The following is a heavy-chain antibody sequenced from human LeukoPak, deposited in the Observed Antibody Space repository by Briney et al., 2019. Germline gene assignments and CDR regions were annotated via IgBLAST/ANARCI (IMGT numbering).Heavy chain of an antibody. CDR1: GFTFSSFW. Sequence: GGSLRLSCAAAGFTFSSFWMTWVRQAPGKGLERVANIRQDGSEKYYVDSVKGRFTISRDNAKNSLYLQMNSLRAEDTAVYYCARDARGDGFDVWGQGTMVTVSS. D-gene: IGHD3-10*01. J-gene: IGHJ3*01. V-gene: IGHV3-7*04. CDR2: IRQDGSEK. CDR3: ARDARGDGFDV.